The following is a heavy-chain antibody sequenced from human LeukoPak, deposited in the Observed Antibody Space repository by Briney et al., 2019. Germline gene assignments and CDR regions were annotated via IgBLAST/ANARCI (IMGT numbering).Heavy chain of an antibody. CDR3: ARGVTMIGRLRFDP. CDR2: IYYSGST. V-gene: IGHV4-59*08. D-gene: IGHD3-22*01. J-gene: IGHJ5*02. Sequence: SETLSLTCTVSGGSIIPYYWNWIRQPPGKGLEWIGNIYYSGSTNYYPSLESRVTISVDTSKNQFSLKLSSVTAADTAVYYCARGVTMIGRLRFDPWGQGTLVTVSS. CDR1: GGSIIPYY.